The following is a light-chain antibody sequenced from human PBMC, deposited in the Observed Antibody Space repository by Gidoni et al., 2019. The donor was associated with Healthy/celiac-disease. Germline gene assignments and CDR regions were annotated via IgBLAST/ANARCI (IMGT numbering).Light chain of an antibody. CDR1: QSVSSN. CDR3: QQYNNWPYT. V-gene: IGKV3-15*01. J-gene: IGKJ2*01. CDR2: GAS. Sequence: EIGMTQSPATLSGSPGERANLSCRASQSVSSNLAWYQQKPGQAPRRLIYGASTRATVIPARFSGSGAGTEFTLTISSLQSEEFAVYYCQQYNNWPYTFGQGTKLEIK.